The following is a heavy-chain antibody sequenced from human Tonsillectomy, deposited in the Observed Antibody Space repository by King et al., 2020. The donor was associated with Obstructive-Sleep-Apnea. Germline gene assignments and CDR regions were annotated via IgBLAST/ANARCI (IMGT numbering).Heavy chain of an antibody. D-gene: IGHD3-3*01. CDR3: AGEHYDFWSGPPGWFDP. CDR2: IYYSGST. CDR1: VGSISSSSYY. Sequence: QLQESGPGLVKPSETLSLTCTVSVGSISSSSYYWGWIRQPPGKGLEWIGSIYYSGSTYYNPSLKSRVTISVDTSKNQFSLKLRSVTAADTAVYYCAGEHYDFWSGPPGWFDPWGQGTLVTVSS. V-gene: IGHV4-39*07. J-gene: IGHJ5*02.